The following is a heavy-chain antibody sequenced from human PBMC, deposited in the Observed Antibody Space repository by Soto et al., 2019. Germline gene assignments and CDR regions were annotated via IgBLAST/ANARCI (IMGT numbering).Heavy chain of an antibody. CDR2: IYYSGST. D-gene: IGHD6-13*01. Sequence: SETLSLTCTVSGGSISSSSYYWGWIRQPPGKGLEWIGSIYYSGSTYYNPSLKSRVTISVDTSKNQFSLKLSSVTAADTAVYYCARGLIAAVEDDAFDIWGQGTMVTVSS. CDR3: ARGLIAAVEDDAFDI. J-gene: IGHJ3*02. CDR1: GGSISSSSYY. V-gene: IGHV4-39*01.